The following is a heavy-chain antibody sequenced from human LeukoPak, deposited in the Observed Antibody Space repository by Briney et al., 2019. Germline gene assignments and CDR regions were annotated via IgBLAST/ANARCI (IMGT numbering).Heavy chain of an antibody. V-gene: IGHV4-31*03. Sequence: SQTLSLTCTVSGGSISSGGYYWSWIRQHPGKGLEWIGYIYYSGSTYYNPSLKRRVTISVDTSKNQFSLKLSSVTAADTAVYYCARVTTYGYALGFDYWGQGTLVTVSS. J-gene: IGHJ4*02. CDR3: ARVTTYGYALGFDY. D-gene: IGHD5-18*01. CDR2: IYYSGST. CDR1: GGSISSGGYY.